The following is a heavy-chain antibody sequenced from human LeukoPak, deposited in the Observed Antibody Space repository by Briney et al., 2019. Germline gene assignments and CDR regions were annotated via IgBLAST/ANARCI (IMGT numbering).Heavy chain of an antibody. J-gene: IGHJ5*02. V-gene: IGHV1-2*02. CDR3: ARAHLIAAAGYNWFDP. CDR2: INPNSGAT. Sequence: ASVKVSCKASGYTFTAFYMHWVRQAPGQGLEWMGWINPNSGATNYAEKFQGRVTMTRDTSISTAYMELSRLRSDDTAVYYCARAHLIAAAGYNWFDPWGQGTLVTVSS. D-gene: IGHD6-13*01. CDR1: GYTFTAFY.